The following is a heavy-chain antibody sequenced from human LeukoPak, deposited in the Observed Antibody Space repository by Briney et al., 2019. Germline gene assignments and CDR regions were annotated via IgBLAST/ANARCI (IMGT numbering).Heavy chain of an antibody. Sequence: SETLSLTCAVYGGSFSGYYWSWIRQPPGKGLEWIGEINHSGSTNYNPSLKSRVTISVDTSKNQFSLKLSSVTAADTAVYYCARHGYSQGGGFDPWGQGTLVTVSS. CDR2: INHSGST. D-gene: IGHD2-2*03. J-gene: IGHJ5*02. CDR3: ARHGYSQGGGFDP. V-gene: IGHV4-34*01. CDR1: GGSFSGYY.